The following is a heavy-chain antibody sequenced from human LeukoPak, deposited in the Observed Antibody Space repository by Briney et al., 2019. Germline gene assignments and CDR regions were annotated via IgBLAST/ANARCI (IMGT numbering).Heavy chain of an antibody. CDR2: ISTTSRTI. V-gene: IGHV3-48*01. J-gene: IGHJ4*02. Sequence: GGSLRLSCAASGFTFSDYSRSWVRQAPGKGLEWISYISTTSRTIYYADSVKGRFTISGDNAKNSLYLQMSSLRAEDTAVYYCARGASHYYDSSGYYSPGGDYWGQGTLVTVSS. D-gene: IGHD3-22*01. CDR3: ARGASHYYDSSGYYSPGGDY. CDR1: GFTFSDYS.